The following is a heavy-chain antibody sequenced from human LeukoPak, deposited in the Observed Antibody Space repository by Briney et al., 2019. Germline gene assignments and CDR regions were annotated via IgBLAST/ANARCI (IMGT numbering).Heavy chain of an antibody. J-gene: IGHJ4*02. V-gene: IGHV4-30-4*01. Sequence: PSETLSLTCTVSGGSISSGDYYWSWIRQPPGKGLEWIGYIYYSGSTYYNPSLKSRVTISVDTSKNQFSLKLSSVTAADTAVNYCASSSMVPAHFDYWGQGTLVTVSS. CDR1: GGSISSGDYY. CDR3: ASSSMVPAHFDY. CDR2: IYYSGST. D-gene: IGHD3-10*01.